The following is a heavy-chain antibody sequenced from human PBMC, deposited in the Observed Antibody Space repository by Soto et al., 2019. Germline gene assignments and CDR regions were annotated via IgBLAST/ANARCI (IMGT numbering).Heavy chain of an antibody. D-gene: IGHD2-2*01. CDR1: VGSISSSSYY. J-gene: IGHJ5*02. V-gene: IGHV4-39*01. Sequence: QLQLQESGPGLVKPSETLSLTCTVSVGSISSSSYYWGWIRQPPGKGLEWIGSIYYSGSTYYNPSLKSRVTISVDTSKNQFSLKLSSVTAADTAVYYCARHAGYCISTSCYARWFDPWGQGTLVTVSS. CDR2: IYYSGST. CDR3: ARHAGYCISTSCYARWFDP.